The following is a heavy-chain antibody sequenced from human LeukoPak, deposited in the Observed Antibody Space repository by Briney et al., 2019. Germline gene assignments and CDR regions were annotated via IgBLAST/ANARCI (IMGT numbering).Heavy chain of an antibody. CDR1: GFTVSSNY. D-gene: IGHD6-13*01. CDR2: IYSGGST. V-gene: IGHV3-66*01. Sequence: GGSLRLSCAASGFTVSSNYMNWVRQAPGKGLEWVSVIYSGGSTYYADSVKGRFTISRDNSKNTLYLQMNSLRAEDTAVYYCASSSSSWYQGAFDIWGQGTMVTVSS. CDR3: ASSSSSWYQGAFDI. J-gene: IGHJ3*02.